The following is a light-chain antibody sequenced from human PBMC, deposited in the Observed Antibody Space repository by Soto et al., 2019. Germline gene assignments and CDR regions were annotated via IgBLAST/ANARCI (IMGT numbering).Light chain of an antibody. CDR1: QSVSSY. J-gene: IGKJ1*01. V-gene: IGKV3-11*01. CDR2: DAS. Sequence: EIVLTQSPATLSLSPGERATLSCRASQSVSSYLAWYQQKPGQAPRLLIYDASNRATGIPARFSGSGSGTDFTLTISSLEPEDCAVYYCQQRSNWWTFGQGPKVEIK. CDR3: QQRSNWWT.